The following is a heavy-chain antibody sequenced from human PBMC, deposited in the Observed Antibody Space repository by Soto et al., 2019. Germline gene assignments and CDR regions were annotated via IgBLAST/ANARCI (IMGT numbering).Heavy chain of an antibody. CDR2: ISYDGSNK. CDR3: ARSRYYDYYDSSKGAFDI. V-gene: IGHV3-30-3*01. CDR1: GFTFSSYA. J-gene: IGHJ3*02. Sequence: PGGSLRLSCAASGFTFSSYAMHWVRQAPGKGLEWVAVISYDGSNKYYADSVKGRFTISRDNSKNTLYLQMNSLRAEDTAVYYCARSRYYDYYDSSKGAFDIWGQGTMVTVSS. D-gene: IGHD3-22*01.